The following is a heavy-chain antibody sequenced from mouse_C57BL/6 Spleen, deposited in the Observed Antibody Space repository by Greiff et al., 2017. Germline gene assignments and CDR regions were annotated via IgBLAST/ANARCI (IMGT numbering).Heavy chain of an antibody. D-gene: IGHD1-1*01. CDR1: GFTFSDYG. CDR2: ISSGSSTI. V-gene: IGHV5-17*01. Sequence: EVKVVESGGGLVKPGGSLKLPCAASGFTFSDYGMHWVRQAPEKGLEWVAYISSGSSTIYYADTVKGRFTISRDNAKNTLFLQMTSLRSEDTAMYYCARPDYGSSYAFDCWGQGTTLTVSS. CDR3: ARPDYGSSYAFDC. J-gene: IGHJ2*01.